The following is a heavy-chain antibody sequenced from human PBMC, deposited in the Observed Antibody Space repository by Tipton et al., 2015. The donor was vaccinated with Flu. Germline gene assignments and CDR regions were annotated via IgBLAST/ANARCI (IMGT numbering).Heavy chain of an antibody. CDR2: MNPNSGNT. CDR3: ARGGGDYYDSSGYYNDAFDI. CDR1: GYTFTSYD. D-gene: IGHD3-22*01. J-gene: IGHJ3*02. Sequence: QMQLVQSGAEVKKPGASVKVSCKASGYTFTSYDINWVRQATGQGLEWMGWMNPNSGNTGYAQKFQGRVTMTRNTSISTAYMELSSLRSEDTAVYYCARGGGDYYDSSGYYNDAFDIWGQGTMVTVSS. V-gene: IGHV1-8*01.